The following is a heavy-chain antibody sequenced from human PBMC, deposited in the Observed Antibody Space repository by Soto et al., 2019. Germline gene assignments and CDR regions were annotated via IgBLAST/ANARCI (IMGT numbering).Heavy chain of an antibody. CDR3: ASTSGYDFYSYYGMDV. J-gene: IGHJ6*02. CDR1: GGSISSGGYY. Sequence: QVQLQESGPGLVKPSQTLSLTCTVSGGSISSGGYYWSWIRQHPGKGLEWIGYIYYSGSTYYNPSLKSRVTISXXTXKXXFTLKLSSVTAADTAVYYCASTSGYDFYSYYGMDVWGQGTTVTVSS. D-gene: IGHD5-12*01. V-gene: IGHV4-31*03. CDR2: IYYSGST.